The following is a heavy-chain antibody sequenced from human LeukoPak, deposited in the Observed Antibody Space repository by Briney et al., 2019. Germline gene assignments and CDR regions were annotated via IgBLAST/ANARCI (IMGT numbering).Heavy chain of an antibody. J-gene: IGHJ4*02. Sequence: GGSLRLSCAASGFSFSTYVMNWVRQAPGKGLEWVSAITGSGVATLYADSVKGRFTISRDNSKNTLFLQMNSLRAEDTAVYYCAKGPGYSYGFFDYWGQGTLVTVSS. CDR2: ITGSGVAT. V-gene: IGHV3-23*01. CDR3: AKGPGYSYGFFDY. D-gene: IGHD5-18*01. CDR1: GFSFSTYV.